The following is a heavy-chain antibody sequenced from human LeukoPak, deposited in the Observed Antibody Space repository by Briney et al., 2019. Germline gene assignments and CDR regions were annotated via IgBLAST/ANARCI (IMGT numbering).Heavy chain of an antibody. J-gene: IGHJ3*02. Sequence: GASVKVSCKTFGYSFANYGISWVRQAPGQGLEWMAWISPYNGDGIAAQRFQGRLSMTTDPSTSTAYMELRSLRSDDTAVYYCARGWFGEFSNKNDAFDIWGQGTMVTVSS. CDR3: ARGWFGEFSNKNDAFDI. D-gene: IGHD3-10*01. CDR1: GYSFANYG. V-gene: IGHV1-18*01. CDR2: ISPYNGDG.